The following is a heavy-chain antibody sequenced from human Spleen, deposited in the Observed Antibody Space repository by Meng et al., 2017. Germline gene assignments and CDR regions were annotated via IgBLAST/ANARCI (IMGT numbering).Heavy chain of an antibody. Sequence: SETLSLTCTVSGYSISSDYYWGWIRQTPGKGLEWIGSIYGSGNTYYNPSLKSRVTISLDTSKNLSSRKLSSVTAADTAVYYCAGLFYYFDYWGQGALVTVSS. CDR3: AGLFYYFDY. J-gene: IGHJ4*02. CDR2: IYGSGNT. CDR1: GYSISSDYY. V-gene: IGHV4-38-2*02. D-gene: IGHD3-9*01.